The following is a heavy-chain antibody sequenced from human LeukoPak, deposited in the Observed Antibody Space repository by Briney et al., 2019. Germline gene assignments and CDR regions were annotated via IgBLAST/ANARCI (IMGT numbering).Heavy chain of an antibody. V-gene: IGHV4-59*08. CDR2: IYYSGST. CDR3: ARAEEGSSWYRFGAFDI. CDR1: GGSISSYY. J-gene: IGHJ3*02. D-gene: IGHD6-13*01. Sequence: SETLSLTCTVSGGSISSYYWSWIRQPPGKGLEWIGYIYYSGSTNYNPSLKSRVTISVDTSKNQFSLKLSSVTAADTAVYYCARAEEGSSWYRFGAFDIWGQGTMVTVSS.